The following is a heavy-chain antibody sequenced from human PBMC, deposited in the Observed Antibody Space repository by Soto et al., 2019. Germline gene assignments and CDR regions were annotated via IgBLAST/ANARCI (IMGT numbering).Heavy chain of an antibody. Sequence: VQLVESWGGVVQPGGSLRLSCAASGFTFSTYDMHWVRQATGKGLEWVSAIGAADDPYYSGSVKGRFTISRENAKSSLSLQMNSLTGEDTAVYYCARTRSAWSDFHYYSLDVWGQGTTVTVSS. CDR1: GFTFSTYD. CDR2: IGAADDP. V-gene: IGHV3-13*05. J-gene: IGHJ6*02. CDR3: ARTRSAWSDFHYYSLDV. D-gene: IGHD1-26*01.